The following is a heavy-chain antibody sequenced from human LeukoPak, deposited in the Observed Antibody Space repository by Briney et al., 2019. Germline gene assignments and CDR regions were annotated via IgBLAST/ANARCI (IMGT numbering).Heavy chain of an antibody. CDR3: ARGHSSGSFRFDY. Sequence: GGSLRLSCAASGFSFSSYSMNWVRQAPGKGLEWVSSISSSSNYIYYANSVKGRFTISRDNAKNSLYLQMNSLRAEDTAVYYCARGHSSGSFRFDYWGQGTLVTVSS. CDR1: GFSFSSYS. J-gene: IGHJ4*02. D-gene: IGHD6-19*01. CDR2: ISSSSNYI. V-gene: IGHV3-21*01.